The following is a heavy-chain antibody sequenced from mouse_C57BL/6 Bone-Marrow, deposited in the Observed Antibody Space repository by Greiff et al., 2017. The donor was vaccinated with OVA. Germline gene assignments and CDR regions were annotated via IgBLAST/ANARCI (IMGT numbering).Heavy chain of an antibody. CDR3: ARGGYGY. V-gene: IGHV1-81*01. CDR2: IYPRSGNT. D-gene: IGHD2-2*01. Sequence: VQRVESGAELARPGASVKLSCKASGYTFTSYGISWVKQRTGQGLEWIGEIYPRSGNTYYNEKFKGKDTLTADKSSSTAYMELRSLTSEDSAVYFCARGGYGYWGQGTSVTVSS. CDR1: GYTFTSYG. J-gene: IGHJ4*01.